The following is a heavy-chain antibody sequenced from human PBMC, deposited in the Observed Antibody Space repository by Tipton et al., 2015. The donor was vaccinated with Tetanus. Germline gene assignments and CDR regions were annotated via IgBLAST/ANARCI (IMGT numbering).Heavy chain of an antibody. CDR2: IVTILGAP. V-gene: IGHV1-69*06. CDR1: GGTFNTYV. Sequence: QLVKSGPEVKKPGSSVKVSCKASGGTFNTYVINWVRQAPGDGLEWMGGIVTILGAPNYAQKFQGRVTITAESTTSSVYMELRGLRSEDTAVYYCARDLYHYDSRGYHRRYYRDSWGQGTLVTVAS. J-gene: IGHJ1*01. CDR3: ARDLYHYDSRGYHRRYYRDS. D-gene: IGHD3-22*01.